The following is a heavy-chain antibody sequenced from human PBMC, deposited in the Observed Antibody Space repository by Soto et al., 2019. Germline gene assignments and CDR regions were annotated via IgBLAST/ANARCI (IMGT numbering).Heavy chain of an antibody. CDR1: GFIFHDYA. CDR2: ISWNSGGI. CDR3: VKEFDKYSNTEPAFDT. J-gene: IGHJ3*02. Sequence: EVQLVESGGDLVQPGRSLRLSCAASGFIFHDYAMHWVRQAPGKGLEWVSYISWNSGGIGYADSVKGRFTSYRDNAKNSLHLQMNSLRAEDTALYYCVKEFDKYSNTEPAFDTWCQGTMVTVSS. D-gene: IGHD5-18*01. V-gene: IGHV3-9*01.